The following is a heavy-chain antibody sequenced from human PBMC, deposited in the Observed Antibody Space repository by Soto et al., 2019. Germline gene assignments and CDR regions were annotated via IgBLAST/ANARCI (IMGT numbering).Heavy chain of an antibody. V-gene: IGHV3-48*01. Sequence: EVQLVESGGGLVQPGGSLKPSCAASGFTFSPYSMNWVRQVPGKGLECVSYISAGGYTIYYPDSVRGRFTISRDNAKDSVYLQMNTLRGEDTAVYFCVRDHDWAFDIWGQGTMVTVSS. D-gene: IGHD3-9*01. CDR1: GFTFSPYS. CDR2: ISAGGYTI. J-gene: IGHJ3*02. CDR3: VRDHDWAFDI.